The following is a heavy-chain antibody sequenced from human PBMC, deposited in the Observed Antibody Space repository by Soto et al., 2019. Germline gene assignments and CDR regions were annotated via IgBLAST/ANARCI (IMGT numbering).Heavy chain of an antibody. D-gene: IGHD6-13*01. Sequence: QVQLVQSGAEVKKPGSSVKVSCKASGGTFSNYAISWVRQAPGQGLEWIGGIIPIFGTTNYAQRFQGRVTITADECTSTAYMELSSLRSEDTAVYYCARVSSSWYKDYFDYWGQGTLVTVSS. J-gene: IGHJ4*02. V-gene: IGHV1-69*12. CDR2: IIPIFGTT. CDR3: ARVSSSWYKDYFDY. CDR1: GGTFSNYA.